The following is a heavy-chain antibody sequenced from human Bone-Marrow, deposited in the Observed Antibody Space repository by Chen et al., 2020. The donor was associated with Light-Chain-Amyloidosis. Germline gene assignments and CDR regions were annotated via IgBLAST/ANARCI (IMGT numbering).Heavy chain of an antibody. V-gene: IGHV1-69*14. Sequence: QVQLVQSGAEGKKPGSSVRVSCKTSGGTFDSSAISWVRQAPGQGLEWVGGINPVLGTTNYAQRFQGRVTITADKSTNTIYMVLSSLRSEDTAVYYCARSGSGSFTSGYDYWGQGTLVTVSS. CDR3: ARSGSGSFTSGYDY. CDR1: GGTFDSSA. J-gene: IGHJ4*02. D-gene: IGHD1-26*01. CDR2: INPVLGTT.